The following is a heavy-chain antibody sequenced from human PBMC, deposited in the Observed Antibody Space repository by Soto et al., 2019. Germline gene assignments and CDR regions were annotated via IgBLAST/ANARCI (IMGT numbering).Heavy chain of an antibody. J-gene: IGHJ4*02. D-gene: IGHD2-21*01. CDR3: ARSEINYSRFDS. CDR1: GGTFSSYA. Sequence: ASVKVSCKASGGTFSSYALHWVRQAPGQRLDWIGRINAGNGNTKYSQKFQGRVTITRDTSASTAYMELSSLRSEDTAIYYCARSEINYSRFDSWGQGTLVTVSS. CDR2: INAGNGNT. V-gene: IGHV1-3*01.